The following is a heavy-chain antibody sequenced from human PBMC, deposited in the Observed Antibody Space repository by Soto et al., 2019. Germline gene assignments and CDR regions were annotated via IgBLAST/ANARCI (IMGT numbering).Heavy chain of an antibody. J-gene: IGHJ4*02. Sequence: SETLSLTCTVSGGSIRDYYWGWIRQSPGKGLEWIGYIYYTGTTKYNPSLKSRVTISVDSSKNQFSLKLDSVTSADTAVYYCARLGGYYQAFDSWGQGTLVTVSS. D-gene: IGHD3-22*01. V-gene: IGHV4-59*08. CDR1: GGSIRDYY. CDR3: ARLGGYYQAFDS. CDR2: IYYTGTT.